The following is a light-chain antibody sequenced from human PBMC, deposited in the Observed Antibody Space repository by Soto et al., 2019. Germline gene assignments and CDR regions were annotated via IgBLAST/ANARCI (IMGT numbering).Light chain of an antibody. V-gene: IGKV1-5*03. CDR2: KAS. CDR1: QTISSW. Sequence: DIQMTQSHSTLSGSVGDRVTITCRASQTISSWLAWYQQKPGKAPKLLIYKASTLNSGVPSRFSGSGSGTELTLTISSLQPDDFATYYCQHYNSYSEAFGQGTKVELK. J-gene: IGKJ1*01. CDR3: QHYNSYSEA.